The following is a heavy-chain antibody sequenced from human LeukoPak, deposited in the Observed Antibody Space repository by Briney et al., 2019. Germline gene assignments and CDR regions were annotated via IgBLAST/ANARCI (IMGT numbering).Heavy chain of an antibody. V-gene: IGHV3-23*01. CDR3: AKTHYDLLDV. CDR1: GFRFSTSP. D-gene: IGHD5-12*01. CDR2: MNNGHGAT. Sequence: GGSLRLSCAASGFRFSTSPMSWVRQPPGKGLECVSAMNNGHGATFYRDSVRGRFPISRDDSKSTLYLQMNSLRAEDTGTYYCAKTHYDLLDVWGQGTTVTVSS. J-gene: IGHJ6*02.